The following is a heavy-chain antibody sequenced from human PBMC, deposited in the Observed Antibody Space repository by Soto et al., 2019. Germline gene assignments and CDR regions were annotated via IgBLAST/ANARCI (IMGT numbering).Heavy chain of an antibody. CDR2: INPNSGGT. CDR3: ARDLNTIRGQVYGPRYYFDY. Sequence: ASVKVSCKASGYTFTGYYMHWVRQAPGQGLEWMGWINPNSGGTNYAQKFQGWVTMTRDTSISTAYMELSRLRSDDTAVYYCARDLNTIRGQVYGPRYYFDYWGQGTLV. D-gene: IGHD3-10*01. J-gene: IGHJ4*02. V-gene: IGHV1-2*04. CDR1: GYTFTGYY.